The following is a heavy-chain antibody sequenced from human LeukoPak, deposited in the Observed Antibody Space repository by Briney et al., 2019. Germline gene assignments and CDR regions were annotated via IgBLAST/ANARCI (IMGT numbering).Heavy chain of an antibody. CDR3: ARSPGNGYTHGVDDV. CDR1: GYSFSNYW. J-gene: IGHJ3*01. Sequence: GESLKIPCEGSGYSFSNYWIGWVRQMPGKGLEWMGIISPYNSETTYSPYFQGQVTISADKSINTAYLQWSSLRASDTAMYYCARSPGNGYTHGVDDVWGQGTMVTVSS. CDR2: ISPYNSET. D-gene: IGHD5-24*01. V-gene: IGHV5-51*01.